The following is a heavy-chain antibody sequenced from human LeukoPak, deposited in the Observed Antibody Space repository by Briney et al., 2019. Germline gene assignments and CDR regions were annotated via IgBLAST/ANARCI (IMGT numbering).Heavy chain of an antibody. CDR3: ARTGWAFGVVSYFDY. CDR2: IYYSGST. CDR1: GGSISSSSYY. J-gene: IGHJ4*02. V-gene: IGHV4-39*07. Sequence: SETLSLTCTVSGGSISSSSYYWGWIRQPPGKGLEWIGSIYYSGSTYYNPSLKSRVTISVDTSKNQFSLKLSSVTAADTAVYYCARTGWAFGVVSYFDYWGQGTLVTVSS. D-gene: IGHD3-3*01.